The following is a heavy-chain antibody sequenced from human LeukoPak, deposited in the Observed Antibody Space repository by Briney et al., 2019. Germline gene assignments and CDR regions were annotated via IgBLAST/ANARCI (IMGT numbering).Heavy chain of an antibody. Sequence: GGSLTLSCVGSGLTFSRYSVNWVRQSRGKGPEWVPSIVSDASSIYYADSVKGRLTLSRDNAKNSVFLQMNSLRDEDTAVYYCARDKHDSSGYYTPTFFDHWGQGTLVTVSS. J-gene: IGHJ4*02. CDR1: GLTFSRYS. CDR3: ARDKHDSSGYYTPTFFDH. V-gene: IGHV3-21*01. CDR2: IVSDASSI. D-gene: IGHD3-22*01.